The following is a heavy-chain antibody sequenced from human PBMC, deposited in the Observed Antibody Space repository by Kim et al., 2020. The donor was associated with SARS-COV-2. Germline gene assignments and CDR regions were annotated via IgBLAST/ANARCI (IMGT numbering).Heavy chain of an antibody. D-gene: IGHD1-26*01. Sequence: SETLSLTCTVSGGSISSSSYYWGWIRQPPGKGLEWIGSIYYSGSTYYNPSLKSRVTISVDTSKNQFSLKLSSVTAADTAVYYCARLGLSGSYSPADYWG. CDR3: ARLGLSGSYSPADY. V-gene: IGHV4-39*01. CDR2: IYYSGST. CDR1: GGSISSSSYY. J-gene: IGHJ4*01.